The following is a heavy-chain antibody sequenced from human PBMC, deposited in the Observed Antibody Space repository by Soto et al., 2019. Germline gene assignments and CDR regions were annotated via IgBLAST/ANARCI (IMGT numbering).Heavy chain of an antibody. CDR2: LDGAGGST. J-gene: IGHJ3*02. Sequence: GGSLRLSCLASGFTFSDFAMTWVRHVPGRGLEWVASLDGAGGSTYYAESVRGRFSISRDNSQNTLFLQMKRLTVDDTAIYYCAAPRDEYGSGVSWFTYGMDIWGLGTMVTVSS. D-gene: IGHD3-10*01. CDR1: GFTFSDFA. V-gene: IGHV3-23*01. CDR3: AAPRDEYGSGVSWFTYGMDI.